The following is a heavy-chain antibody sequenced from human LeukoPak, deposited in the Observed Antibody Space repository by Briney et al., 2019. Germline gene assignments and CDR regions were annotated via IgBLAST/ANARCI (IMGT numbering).Heavy chain of an antibody. CDR3: ARGKLYSYGYAAGLRYGIDV. D-gene: IGHD5-18*01. CDR2: INHSGST. Sequence: PSETLSPTCAVYGGSFSGYYWSWIRQPPGKGLEWIGEINHSGSTNYNPSLKSRVTISVDTSKNQFSLKLSSVTAADTAVYYCARGKLYSYGYAAGLRYGIDVWGKGTTVTVSS. CDR1: GGSFSGYY. J-gene: IGHJ6*04. V-gene: IGHV4-34*01.